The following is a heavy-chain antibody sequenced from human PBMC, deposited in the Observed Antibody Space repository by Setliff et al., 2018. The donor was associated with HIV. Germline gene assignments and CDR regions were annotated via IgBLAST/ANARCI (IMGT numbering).Heavy chain of an antibody. V-gene: IGHV1-18*01. J-gene: IGHJ4*02. CDR2: INTHTGNT. Sequence: ASVKVSCKVSGYTLTELSMHWVRQAPGQGLEWMGWINTHTGNTNSAQRFQGRVTMTTDTSTSTAYMELRSLRSDDTAVYYCARGKTWLRFLDYWGQGTLVTVSS. CDR1: GYTLTELS. CDR3: ARGKTWLRFLDY. D-gene: IGHD5-12*01.